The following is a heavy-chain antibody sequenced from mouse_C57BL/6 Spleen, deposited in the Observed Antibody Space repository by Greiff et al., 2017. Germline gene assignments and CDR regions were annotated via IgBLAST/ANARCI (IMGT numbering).Heavy chain of an antibody. CDR3: ARSDGYFDY. Sequence: VQLQQPGAELVMPGSSVKLSCKASGYTFTSYWMHWVKQRPGQGLEWIGEIDPSDSYTTYNQKFKGKSTLTVDKSSSTAYMQLSSLTSEDSAVYYCARSDGYFDYWGQGTTLTVSS. CDR1: GYTFTSYW. V-gene: IGHV1-69*01. D-gene: IGHD2-3*01. CDR2: IDPSDSYT. J-gene: IGHJ2*01.